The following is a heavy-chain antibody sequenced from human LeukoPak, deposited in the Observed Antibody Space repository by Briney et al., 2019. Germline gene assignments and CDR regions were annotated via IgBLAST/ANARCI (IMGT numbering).Heavy chain of an antibody. CDR1: GFTFSSYA. CDR3: AKVLPGITVVALFDD. V-gene: IGHV3-23*01. D-gene: IGHD6-19*01. J-gene: IGHJ4*02. Sequence: GGSLRLSCAASGFTFSSYAMHWVRQAPGKGLEWVSGISDSGGNTYYIDSVKGRFTIFRDNSKNTLYLQMNSLRAEDTAVYYCAKVLPGITVVALFDDWGQGTLVTVSS. CDR2: ISDSGGNT.